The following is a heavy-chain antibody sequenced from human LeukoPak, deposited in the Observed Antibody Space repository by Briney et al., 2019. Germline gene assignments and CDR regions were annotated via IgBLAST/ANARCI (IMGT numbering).Heavy chain of an antibody. Sequence: PSETLSLTCTVSGGSISSYYWSWIRQPPGKGLEWIGYIYYSGSTNYNPSLKSRVTISVDTSKNQFSLKLSFVTAADTAVYYGARVYGDYLFDYWGQGTLVTVSS. J-gene: IGHJ4*02. CDR3: ARVYGDYLFDY. V-gene: IGHV4-59*01. D-gene: IGHD4-17*01. CDR1: GGSISSYY. CDR2: IYYSGST.